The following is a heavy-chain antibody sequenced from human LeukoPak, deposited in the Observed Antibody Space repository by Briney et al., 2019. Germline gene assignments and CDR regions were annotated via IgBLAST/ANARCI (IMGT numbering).Heavy chain of an antibody. CDR3: ARDLGDYYDSSGYYYGPFDY. CDR2: IIPILGIA. V-gene: IGHV1-69*04. J-gene: IGHJ4*02. Sequence: GASVKVSCKASGGTFSSYAISWVRQAPGQGLEWMGRIIPILGIANYAQKFQGRVTITADKSTSTAYMELSSLRSEDTAVYYCARDLGDYYDSSGYYYGPFDYWGQGTLVTVSS. D-gene: IGHD3-22*01. CDR1: GGTFSSYA.